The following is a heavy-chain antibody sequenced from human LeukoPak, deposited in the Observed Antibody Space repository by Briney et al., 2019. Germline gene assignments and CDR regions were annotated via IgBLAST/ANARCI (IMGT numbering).Heavy chain of an antibody. CDR1: GGSISSGRYY. CDR2: IYTSGST. D-gene: IGHD3-3*01. J-gene: IGHJ6*03. CDR3: ARELEWLYYMDV. Sequence: SQTLSLTCTVSGGSISSGRYYWSWIRQPAGKGLEWIGRIYTSGSTNYNPSLKSRVTISVDTSKNQFSLKLSSVTAADTAVYYCARELEWLYYMDVWGKGTTVTISS. V-gene: IGHV4-61*02.